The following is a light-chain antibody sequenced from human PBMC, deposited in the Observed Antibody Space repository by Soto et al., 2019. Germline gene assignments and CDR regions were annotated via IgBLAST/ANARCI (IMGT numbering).Light chain of an antibody. CDR2: EGS. CDR1: SSDVGSYNL. CDR3: CSYAGSSSYV. V-gene: IGLV2-23*01. J-gene: IGLJ1*01. Sequence: QSALTQPASVSGSPGQSITISCTGTSSDVGSYNLVSWYQQHPGKAPKLMIYEGSKRPSGVSNRFSGSKSGNTASLTISGLQAEDAPDYYCCSYAGSSSYVFGTGTKVTVL.